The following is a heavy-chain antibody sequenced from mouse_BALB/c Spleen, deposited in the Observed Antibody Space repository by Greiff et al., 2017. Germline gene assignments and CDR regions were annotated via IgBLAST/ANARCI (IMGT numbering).Heavy chain of an antibody. Sequence: EVQRVESGPGLVKPSQSLSLTCSVTGYSITSGYYWNWIRQFPGNKLEWMGYISYDGSNNYNPSLKNRISITRDTSKNQFFLKLNSVTTEDTATYYCARDDYYGLDYWGQGTTLTVSS. D-gene: IGHD1-1*01. CDR1: GYSITSGYY. CDR3: ARDDYYGLDY. CDR2: ISYDGSN. J-gene: IGHJ2*01. V-gene: IGHV3-6*02.